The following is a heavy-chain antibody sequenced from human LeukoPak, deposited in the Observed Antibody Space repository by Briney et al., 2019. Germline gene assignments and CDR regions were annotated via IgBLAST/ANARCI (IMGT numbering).Heavy chain of an antibody. CDR3: ARLRDSF. Sequence: GGSLRLSCAASGFTFSNYYMTWVRQAPGKGLEWVANIKQDGSEKYYMDSVKGRFTISRDNAENSLSLQLNSLRAEDTAVYYCARLRDSFWGQGTMVTVSS. J-gene: IGHJ3*01. CDR1: GFTFSNYY. V-gene: IGHV3-7*01. CDR2: IKQDGSEK.